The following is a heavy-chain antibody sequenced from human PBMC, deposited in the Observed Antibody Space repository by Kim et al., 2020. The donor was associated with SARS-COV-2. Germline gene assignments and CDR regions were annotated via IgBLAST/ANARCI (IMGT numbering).Heavy chain of an antibody. Sequence: SETLSLTCAVYGGSFSGYYWSWIRRPPGKGLEWIGEINHSGSTNYNPSLKSRVTISVDTSKNQFSLKLSSVTAADTAVYYCARFWYSSGWLSDYWGQGTLVTVSS. D-gene: IGHD6-19*01. CDR1: GGSFSGYY. V-gene: IGHV4-34*01. CDR3: ARFWYSSGWLSDY. J-gene: IGHJ4*02. CDR2: INHSGST.